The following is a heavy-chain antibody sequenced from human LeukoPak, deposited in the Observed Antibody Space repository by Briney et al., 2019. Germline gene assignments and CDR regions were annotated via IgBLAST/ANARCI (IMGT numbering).Heavy chain of an antibody. Sequence: GGSLRLSCAASGFTFSSYSMSWVRQAPGKGLEWVSYISSSSSTISYPDSVKGRFTISRDNAKNSLYLQMNNLRAEDTAVYYCARDRCTNGVCYTFAYWGQGTLVTVSS. CDR1: GFTFSSYS. D-gene: IGHD2-8*01. V-gene: IGHV3-48*01. J-gene: IGHJ4*02. CDR2: ISSSSSTI. CDR3: ARDRCTNGVCYTFAY.